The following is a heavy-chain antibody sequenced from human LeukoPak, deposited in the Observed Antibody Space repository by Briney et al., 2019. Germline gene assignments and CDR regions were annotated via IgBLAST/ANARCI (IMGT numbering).Heavy chain of an antibody. CDR1: GFTFSSYW. V-gene: IGHV3-7*01. D-gene: IGHD2-15*01. CDR3: ARVNRVVVTGSNP. Sequence: PGGSLRLYCAASGFTFSSYWMSWVRQAPGKGLEWVANIKQDGSEKYYVDSVKGRFTISRDNAKNSLYLQMNSLRAEDTAVYYCARVNRVVVTGSNPWGQGTLVTVSS. CDR2: IKQDGSEK. J-gene: IGHJ5*02.